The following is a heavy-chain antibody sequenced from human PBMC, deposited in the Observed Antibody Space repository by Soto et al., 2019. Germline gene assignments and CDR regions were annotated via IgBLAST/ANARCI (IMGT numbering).Heavy chain of an antibody. D-gene: IGHD3-10*01. J-gene: IGHJ4*02. CDR1: GITTSVYW. Sequence: EVQVVESGGALARPGESLRLSCVASGITTSVYWMAWVRQAPGRGIEWVASIKSDGSVNYYMDSLKGRFTISRDSASNSLYLQLGSLRGEDTAVYFCVAGDNADYWGQGTLVTGSP. CDR2: IKSDGSVN. CDR3: VAGDNADY. V-gene: IGHV3-7*03.